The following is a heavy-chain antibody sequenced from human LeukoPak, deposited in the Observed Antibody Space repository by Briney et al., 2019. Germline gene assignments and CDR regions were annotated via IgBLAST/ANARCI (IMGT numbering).Heavy chain of an antibody. J-gene: IGHJ4*02. D-gene: IGHD1-14*01. V-gene: IGHV1-2*02. CDR1: GYTFTAYY. CDR2: IDSKNGDT. Sequence: ASVKVSCKASGYTFTAYYMHWVRQAPGQGLEWMGWIDSKNGDTKYAQKFQSRLTITRDTSIGIAYMELRSLTSDDTAVYYCARNVSAPSDHAGYFDYWGQGTLVTVSS. CDR3: ARNVSAPSDHAGYFDY.